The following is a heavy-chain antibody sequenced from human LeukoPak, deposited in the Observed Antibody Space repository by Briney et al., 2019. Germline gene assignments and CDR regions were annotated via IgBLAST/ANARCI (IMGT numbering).Heavy chain of an antibody. V-gene: IGHV1-69*05. Sequence: SVKVSCKASGGTFSSYAISWVRQAPGQGLEWMGGIIPIFGTASYAQKFQGRVTITTDESTSTAYMELSSLRSEDTAVYYCARGSKDCSSTSCYYYYWGQGTLVTVSS. CDR3: ARGSKDCSSTSCYYYY. CDR1: GGTFSSYA. CDR2: IIPIFGTA. D-gene: IGHD2-2*01. J-gene: IGHJ4*02.